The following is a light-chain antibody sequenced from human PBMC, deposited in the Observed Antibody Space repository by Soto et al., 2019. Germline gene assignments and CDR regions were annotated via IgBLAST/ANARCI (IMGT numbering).Light chain of an antibody. CDR2: GAS. J-gene: IGKJ5*01. V-gene: IGKV3-15*01. Sequence: EIGMTQSSATLFLASRGKAHLSCKAHQNVSHHLAWYQPKPGQAPRLLIYGASTRATGIPARFSGSGSGTEFTLTISSLQSEDFAVYYCQQYNNWPITFGQGTRLEIK. CDR3: QQYNNWPIT. CDR1: QNVSHH.